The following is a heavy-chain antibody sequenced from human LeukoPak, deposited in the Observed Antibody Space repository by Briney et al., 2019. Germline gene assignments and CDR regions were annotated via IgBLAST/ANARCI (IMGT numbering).Heavy chain of an antibody. D-gene: IGHD2-15*01. CDR2: INPNSGGT. Sequence: ASVKVSCKASGYIFTGYYMHWVRQAPGQGLEWMGWINPNSGGTNYAQKFQGRVTMTRDTSISTAYMELSRLRSDDTAVYYCARAEPSYCSGGSCYVYFDYWGQGTLVTVSS. CDR1: GYIFTGYY. J-gene: IGHJ4*02. CDR3: ARAEPSYCSGGSCYVYFDY. V-gene: IGHV1-2*02.